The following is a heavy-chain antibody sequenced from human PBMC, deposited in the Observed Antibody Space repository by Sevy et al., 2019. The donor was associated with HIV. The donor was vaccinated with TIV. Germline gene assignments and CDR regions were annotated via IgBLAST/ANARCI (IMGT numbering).Heavy chain of an antibody. CDR3: ARESAMATATKQFDY. V-gene: IGHV4-34*01. CDR2: INHSGST. J-gene: IGHJ4*02. D-gene: IGHD5-12*01. CDR1: GGSFSGYY. Sequence: SQTISLTCAVYGGSFSGYYWSWIRQPPGKGLEWIGEINHSGSTNYIPSLKSRVTISVDTSKNQFSLKLSSVTAADTAVYYCARESAMATATKQFDYWGQGTLVTVSS.